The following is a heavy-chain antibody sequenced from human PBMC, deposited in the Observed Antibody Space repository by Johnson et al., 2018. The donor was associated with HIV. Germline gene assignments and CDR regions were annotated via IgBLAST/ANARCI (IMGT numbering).Heavy chain of an antibody. J-gene: IGHJ3*02. Sequence: VLLVESGGALVQPGGSLRLSCAASGITVSSNYMTWVRQAPGKGLEWVSVIYSGGSTYYADSVKGRFTISRDNSKNTLYLQMNSLRAEDTAVYHCARERPGYGGHDAFDIWGQGTMVTVSS. V-gene: IGHV3-66*01. CDR3: ARERPGYGGHDAFDI. CDR2: IYSGGST. CDR1: GITVSSNY. D-gene: IGHD4-23*01.